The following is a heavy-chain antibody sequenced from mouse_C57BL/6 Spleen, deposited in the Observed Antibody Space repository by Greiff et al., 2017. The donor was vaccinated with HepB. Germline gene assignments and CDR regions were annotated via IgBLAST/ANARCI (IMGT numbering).Heavy chain of an antibody. J-gene: IGHJ3*01. CDR2: ISDGGSYT. CDR1: GFTFSSYA. CDR3: ARAYYSNQGFAY. V-gene: IGHV5-4*01. Sequence: EVHLVESGGGLVKPGGSLKLSCAASGFTFSSYAMSWVRQTPEKRLEWVATISDGGSYTYYPDNVKGRFTISRDNAKNNLYLQMSHLKSEDTAMYYCARAYYSNQGFAYWGQGTLVTVSA. D-gene: IGHD2-5*01.